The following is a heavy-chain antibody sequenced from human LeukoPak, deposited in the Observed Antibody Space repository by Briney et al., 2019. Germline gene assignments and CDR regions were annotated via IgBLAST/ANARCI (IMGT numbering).Heavy chain of an antibody. CDR3: ARGGRVGVGYYGSGSYYYNY. J-gene: IGHJ4*02. CDR2: INHSGST. Sequence: SETLSLTCAVYGGSISGYYWSWIRQPPGKGLEWIGEINHSGSTNYNPSLKSRVTISVDTSKNQFSLKLSSVTAADTAVYYCARGGRVGVGYYGSGSYYYNYWGQGTLVTVSS. D-gene: IGHD3-10*01. CDR1: GGSISGYY. V-gene: IGHV4-34*01.